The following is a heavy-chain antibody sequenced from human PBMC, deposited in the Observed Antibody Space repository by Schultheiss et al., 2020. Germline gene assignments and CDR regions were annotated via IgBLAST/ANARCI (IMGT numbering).Heavy chain of an antibody. D-gene: IGHD4-17*01. J-gene: IGHJ4*02. CDR3: ARAPYGDYSDY. CDR2: ISNSGGT. V-gene: IGHV4-59*11. Sequence: SETLSLTCSVSGIAITSHYWSWVRQPPGKGLEWIGYISNSGGTIYNPSLSSRVTISVDTSKNQFSLKLSSVTAADTAVYYCARAPYGDYSDYWGQGTLVTVSS. CDR1: GIAITSHY.